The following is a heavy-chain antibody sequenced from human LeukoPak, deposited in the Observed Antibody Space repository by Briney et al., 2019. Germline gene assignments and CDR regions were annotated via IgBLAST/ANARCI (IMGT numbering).Heavy chain of an antibody. D-gene: IGHD3-10*01. Sequence: PGGSLRLSCAASGFTFSNYGMHWVRQAPGKGLEWVAIISYYGSNKYYTDSVKGRFTISRDNSKNTLYLQMNSLRAEDTAVYYCARDSGGFDPWGQGTLVTVSS. CDR1: GFTFSNYG. V-gene: IGHV3-30*03. J-gene: IGHJ5*02. CDR3: ARDSGGFDP. CDR2: ISYYGSNK.